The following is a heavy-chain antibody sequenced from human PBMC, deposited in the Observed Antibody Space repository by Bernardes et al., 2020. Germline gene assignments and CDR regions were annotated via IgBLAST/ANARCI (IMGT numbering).Heavy chain of an antibody. CDR2: IYYSGST. CDR3: VVFGESLLGAFDI. CDR1: GGSISSSSYY. V-gene: IGHV4-39*01. D-gene: IGHD3-10*02. Sequence: SETLSLTCTVSGGSISSSSYYWGWIRQPPGKGLEWIGSIYYSGSTYYNPSLKSRVTISVDTSKNQFSLKLSSVTAADTAVYYCVVFGESLLGAFDIWGQGTMVTVSS. J-gene: IGHJ3*02.